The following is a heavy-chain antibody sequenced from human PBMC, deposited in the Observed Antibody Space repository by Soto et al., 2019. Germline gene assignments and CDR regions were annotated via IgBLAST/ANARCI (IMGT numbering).Heavy chain of an antibody. J-gene: IGHJ5*02. D-gene: IGHD2-21*02. CDR1: GFNFSNHW. V-gene: IGHV3-74*01. CDR2: ITSDGKSN. CDR3: ARESGDWPLNWFDP. Sequence: GGSLRLSCAASGFNFSNHWMHWVRQRPGEGLVWVSRITSDGKSNAYAESVKGRFAISRDNAKNTLYLQMNGLTAEDTAVYYCARESGDWPLNWFDPWGLGTLVTVSS.